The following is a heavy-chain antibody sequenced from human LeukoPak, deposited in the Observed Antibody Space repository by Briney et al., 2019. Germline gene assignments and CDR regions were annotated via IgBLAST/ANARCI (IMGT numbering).Heavy chain of an antibody. CDR2: IYYSGST. J-gene: IGHJ4*02. CDR3: ARDTRREVYCSGGSCYSGFDY. V-gene: IGHV4-39*07. D-gene: IGHD2-15*01. Sequence: SETLSLTCTVSGGSISSSSYYWGWIRQPPGKGLEWIGSIYYSGSTYYNPSLKSRVTISVDTSKNQFSLKLSSVTAADTAVYYCARDTRREVYCSGGSCYSGFDYWGQGTLVTVSS. CDR1: GGSISSSSYY.